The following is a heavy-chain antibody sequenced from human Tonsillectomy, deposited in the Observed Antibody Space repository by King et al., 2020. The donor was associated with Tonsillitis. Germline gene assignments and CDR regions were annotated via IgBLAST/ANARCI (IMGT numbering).Heavy chain of an antibody. CDR3: ARVAAISPGVAFDI. V-gene: IGHV4-31*03. D-gene: IGHD2-2*01. CDR1: GGSISSGGYY. CDR2: IYYTGST. J-gene: IGHJ3*02. Sequence: QLQESGPGLVQPSQTLSLTCTVSGGSISSGGYYWSWIRQHPGKGLEWIGYIYYTGSTYYNPSLKNRATISVDMSHFSLRLTSVTAADTAVYFCARVAAISPGVAFDIWGQGTMVTVSS.